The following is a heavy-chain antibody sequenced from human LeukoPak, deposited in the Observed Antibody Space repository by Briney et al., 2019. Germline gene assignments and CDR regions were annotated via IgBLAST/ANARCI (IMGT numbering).Heavy chain of an antibody. J-gene: IGHJ4*02. Sequence: SGTLSLACTVSGGSISSYYWSWIRQPPGKGLEWIGYIYYSGSTNYNPSPKSRVTISVDTSKNQFSLKLSSVTAADTAVYYCARGVGYSGYDSPDYFDYWGQGTLVTVSS. V-gene: IGHV4-59*01. CDR1: GGSISSYY. D-gene: IGHD5-12*01. CDR3: ARGVGYSGYDSPDYFDY. CDR2: IYYSGST.